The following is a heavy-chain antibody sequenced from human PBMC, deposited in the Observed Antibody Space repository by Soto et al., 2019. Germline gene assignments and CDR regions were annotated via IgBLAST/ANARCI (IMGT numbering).Heavy chain of an antibody. CDR2: FDPEDGDT. D-gene: IGHD3-22*01. CDR1: GYTLTDLS. J-gene: IGHJ3*02. Sequence: ASVKVSCKVSGYTLTDLSMHWVRQAPGKGLEWMGGFDPEDGDTIYAQKFQGRVTMTEDTSTDTAYMELSSLRSEDTAVYYCATVGITMIVVPGSFDIWGQGTMVTVSS. CDR3: ATVGITMIVVPGSFDI. V-gene: IGHV1-24*01.